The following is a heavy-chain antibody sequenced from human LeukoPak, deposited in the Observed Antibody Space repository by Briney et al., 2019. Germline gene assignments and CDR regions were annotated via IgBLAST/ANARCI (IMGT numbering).Heavy chain of an antibody. D-gene: IGHD3-22*01. CDR2: IYYSGST. J-gene: IGHJ4*02. CDR1: GGSISNSTNY. V-gene: IGHV4-39*01. CDR3: GTLFSFFSGYYRSPYYFDY. Sequence: SETLSLTCTASGGSISNSTNYWGRIRQPPGKGLEWIGSIYYSGSTYYNPSLKSRVTISVDTSKNQFSLKLSSVTAADTAVYDFGTLFSFFSGYYRSPYYFDYCGQGTLVTVSS.